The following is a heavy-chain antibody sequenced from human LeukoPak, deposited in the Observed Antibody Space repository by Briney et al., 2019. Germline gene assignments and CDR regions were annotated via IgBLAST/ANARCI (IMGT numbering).Heavy chain of an antibody. Sequence: GGSLRLSCAASGFTFSDYYMSWIRQAPGKGLEWVSYISSSGSTIYYADSVKGRFTISGDNAKNTLYLQMNSLRAEGTAVYYCAKDGSSSWYGSMDYWGQGTLVTVSS. D-gene: IGHD6-13*01. CDR1: GFTFSDYY. V-gene: IGHV3-11*04. CDR2: ISSSGSTI. J-gene: IGHJ4*02. CDR3: AKDGSSSWYGSMDY.